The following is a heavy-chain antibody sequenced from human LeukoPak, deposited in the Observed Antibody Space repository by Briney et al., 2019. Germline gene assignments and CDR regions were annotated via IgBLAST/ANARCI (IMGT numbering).Heavy chain of an antibody. V-gene: IGHV4-59*01. CDR3: ARTTEGYAGGPGYSYYYYMDV. CDR1: GGSISSYY. Sequence: SETLSLTCTVSGGSISSYYWSWIRQPPGKGLEWIGYILYSGSTHYNPSLKSRVTISVDTSKNQVSLKLRSVTAADTAVYYCARTTEGYAGGPGYSYYYYMDVWGKGTTVTISS. CDR2: ILYSGST. J-gene: IGHJ6*03. D-gene: IGHD5-12*01.